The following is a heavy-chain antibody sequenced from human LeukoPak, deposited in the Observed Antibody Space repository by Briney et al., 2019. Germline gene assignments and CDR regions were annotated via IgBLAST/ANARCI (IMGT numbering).Heavy chain of an antibody. V-gene: IGHV4-34*01. Sequence: SETLSLTCAVYGGSFSGYYWSWIRQPPEKGLEWIGEINHSGSTNYNPSLKSRVTISVDTSKNQFSLKLSSVTAADTAVYYCARVGSGVVVPAARRNWFDPWGQGTLVTVSS. J-gene: IGHJ5*02. CDR3: ARVGSGVVVPAARRNWFDP. D-gene: IGHD2-2*01. CDR2: INHSGST. CDR1: GGSFSGYY.